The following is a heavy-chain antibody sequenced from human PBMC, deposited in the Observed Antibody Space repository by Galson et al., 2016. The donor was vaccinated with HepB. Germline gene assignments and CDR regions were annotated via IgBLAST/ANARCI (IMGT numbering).Heavy chain of an antibody. Sequence: SLRLSCAASGFTFSRYSMHWVRQAPGKGLEWVSIIYISGSTYYADSVKGRFTISSDNSKNTLYLQMNSLRAEDTAVYYCARQAYYDSSGYYYPLGYWGQGTLVTVSS. CDR3: ARQAYYDSSGYYYPLGY. D-gene: IGHD3-22*01. V-gene: IGHV3-53*01. J-gene: IGHJ4*02. CDR2: IYISGST. CDR1: GFTFSRYS.